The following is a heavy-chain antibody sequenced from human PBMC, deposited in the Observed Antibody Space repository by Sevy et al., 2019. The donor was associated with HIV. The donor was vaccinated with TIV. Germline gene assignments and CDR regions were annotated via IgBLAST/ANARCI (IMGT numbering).Heavy chain of an antibody. D-gene: IGHD3-10*01. CDR1: GFTFSSYW. V-gene: IGHV3-74*01. CDR3: AREGGSGSSYYYYYYGMDV. CDR2: INSDGSST. J-gene: IGHJ6*02. Sequence: GGSLRLSCAASGFTFSSYWMHWVRQAPGKGLVWVSRINSDGSSTSYADSVKGRFTISKDNAKNTLYLQMNSLRAEDTSVYYCAREGGSGSSYYYYYYGMDVWGQGTTVTVSS.